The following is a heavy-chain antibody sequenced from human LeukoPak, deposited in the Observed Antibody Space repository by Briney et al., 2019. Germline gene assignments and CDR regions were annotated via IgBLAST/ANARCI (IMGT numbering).Heavy chain of an antibody. Sequence: SETLSLTCTVSGGSISSHYWSWIRQPPGKGLEWIGYIYYSGSTNYNPSLKSRVTISVDTSKNQFPLKLSSVTAADTAVYYCARVNWGSRGWFDPWGQGTLVTVSS. CDR2: IYYSGST. CDR1: GGSISSHY. J-gene: IGHJ5*02. V-gene: IGHV4-59*11. CDR3: ARVNWGSRGWFDP. D-gene: IGHD7-27*01.